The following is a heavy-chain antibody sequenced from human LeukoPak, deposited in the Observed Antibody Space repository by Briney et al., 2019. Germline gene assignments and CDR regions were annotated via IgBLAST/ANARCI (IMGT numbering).Heavy chain of an antibody. CDR3: AHRDGFQSIGVFDY. Sequence: SGPTLVKPTQTLTLTCTFSGFSLNTHGVGVGWIRQPPGKALEWLALIYWDDDKRYSPSLKSRLTITKDTSKNQVVLTMTNMDPVDTATYYCAHRDGFQSIGVFDYWGQGTLVTVSS. D-gene: IGHD5-24*01. J-gene: IGHJ4*02. V-gene: IGHV2-5*02. CDR1: GFSLNTHGVG. CDR2: IYWDDDK.